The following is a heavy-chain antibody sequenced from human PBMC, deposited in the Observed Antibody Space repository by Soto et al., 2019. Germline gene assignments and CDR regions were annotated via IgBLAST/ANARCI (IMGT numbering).Heavy chain of an antibody. J-gene: IGHJ4*02. CDR2: IWTSGST. V-gene: IGHV4-4*08. D-gene: IGHD6-19*01. CDR1: GVSLTNSY. Sequence: QVQLQESGPGLVKPSETMSLTCTVSGVSLTNSYYSWARQPPGKGLEWIGHIWTSGSTNYNPSLRSRVTLSVDTSKNQVPLQLSPVTATDTAVYYCAKGGGSYTTGWYNDYWGQGTLVTVSS. CDR3: AKGGGSYTTGWYNDY.